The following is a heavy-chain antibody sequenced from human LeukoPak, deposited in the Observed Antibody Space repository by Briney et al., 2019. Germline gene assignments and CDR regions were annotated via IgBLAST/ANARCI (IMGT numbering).Heavy chain of an antibody. Sequence: GASVKVSCKASGYTFTSYAMHWVRQAPGQRLEWMGWINAGNGNTKYSQKFQGRVTITRDTSASTAYMELSSLRSEDTAVHYCAREEAAAGMLDYWGQGTLVTVS. V-gene: IGHV1-3*01. CDR3: AREEAAAGMLDY. D-gene: IGHD6-13*01. CDR1: GYTFTSYA. J-gene: IGHJ4*02. CDR2: INAGNGNT.